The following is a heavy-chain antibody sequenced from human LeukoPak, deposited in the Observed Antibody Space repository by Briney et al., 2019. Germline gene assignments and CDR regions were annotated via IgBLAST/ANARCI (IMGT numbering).Heavy chain of an antibody. Sequence: ASVTVSCKASGHTFTVYYMHWVRQAPGQGLEWMGWINPNSGGTNYAQKFQGWVTMTRDTSISTAYMELSRLRSDDTAVYYCARATSYDILTGYYPDWFDPWGQGTLVTVSS. D-gene: IGHD3-9*01. CDR1: GHTFTVYY. CDR2: INPNSGGT. V-gene: IGHV1-2*04. J-gene: IGHJ5*02. CDR3: ARATSYDILTGYYPDWFDP.